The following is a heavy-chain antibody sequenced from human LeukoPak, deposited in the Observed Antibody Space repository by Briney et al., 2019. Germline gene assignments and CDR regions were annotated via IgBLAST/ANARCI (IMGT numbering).Heavy chain of an antibody. Sequence: GGSLRLSCAASGFIVSSHYMTWVRQAPGKGLEWVSIIYSGGSTYYADSVKGRFTISRDNSKNTVYLQMNSLRAEDTAVCYCARGLVRGDYWGQGTLVTVSS. J-gene: IGHJ4*02. CDR3: ARGLVRGDY. V-gene: IGHV3-66*02. D-gene: IGHD4-23*01. CDR1: GFIVSSHY. CDR2: IYSGGST.